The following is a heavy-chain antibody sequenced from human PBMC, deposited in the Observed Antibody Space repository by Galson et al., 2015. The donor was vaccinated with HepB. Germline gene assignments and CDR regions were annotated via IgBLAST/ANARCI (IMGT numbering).Heavy chain of an antibody. CDR2: INQSGGT. Sequence: SETLSLTCTVSGGSIGSYYWSWIRQSPGKGLEWIGEINQSGGTRYNPSLKSRISISLDTSKKQFSLRLTSVTAADTAVYYCPFYYYDTNGYFSDCWGQGALVTVSS. J-gene: IGHJ4*02. D-gene: IGHD2-8*01. V-gene: IGHV4-34*01. CDR3: PFYYYDTNGYFSDC. CDR1: GGSIGSYY.